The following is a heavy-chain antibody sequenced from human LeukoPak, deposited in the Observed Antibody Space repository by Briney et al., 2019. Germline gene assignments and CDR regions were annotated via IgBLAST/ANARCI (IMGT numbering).Heavy chain of an antibody. CDR1: GFTFSSYG. V-gene: IGHV3-30*18. J-gene: IGHJ4*02. CDR2: ISYDGSNK. CDR3: AKGAGPMVREPLGY. D-gene: IGHD3-10*01. Sequence: GGSLRLSCAASGFTFSSYGMHWVRQAPGKGLEWVAVISYDGSNKYYADSVKGRFTIPRDNSKNTLYLQMNSLRAEDTAVYYCAKGAGPMVREPLGYWGQGTLVTVSS.